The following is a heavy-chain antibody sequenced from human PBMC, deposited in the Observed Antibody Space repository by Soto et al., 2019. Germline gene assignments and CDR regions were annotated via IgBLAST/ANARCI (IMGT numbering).Heavy chain of an antibody. Sequence: GGSLRLSCTASGFTFSTYERNWVRQAPGKGLEWLSEISSGGSTIFYADSVKGRFTISRDNAKNSLYLQMNSLRVEDTAVYYCAGKGHYNWFDPWGQGTLVTVSS. V-gene: IGHV3-48*03. J-gene: IGHJ5*02. CDR2: ISSGGSTI. CDR1: GFTFSTYE. CDR3: AGKGHYNWFDP.